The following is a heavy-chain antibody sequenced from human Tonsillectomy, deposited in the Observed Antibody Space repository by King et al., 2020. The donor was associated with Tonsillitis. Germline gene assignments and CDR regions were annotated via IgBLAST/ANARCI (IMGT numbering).Heavy chain of an antibody. CDR1: GFTFSSYA. D-gene: IGHD3-22*01. J-gene: IGHJ4*02. V-gene: IGHV3-23*04. Sequence: VQLVESGGGLVQPGGSLRLSCAASGFTFSSYAMSWIRQAPGKGLEWVSAITGSGDRTYYADSVKGRFTISRDNSKDTLYLQTNSLRAEDTAVYYCAKDGGYFDTSGYYYDWGQGTPVTVSS. CDR2: ITGSGDRT. CDR3: AKDGGYFDTSGYYYD.